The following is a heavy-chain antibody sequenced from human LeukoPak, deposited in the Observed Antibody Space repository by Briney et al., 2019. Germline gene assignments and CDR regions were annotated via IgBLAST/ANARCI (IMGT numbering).Heavy chain of an antibody. V-gene: IGHV3-48*04. CDR2: ISGDSRTI. D-gene: IGHD6-19*01. Sequence: PGGPLRLSCAASGFTFSLYSMDWVRQAPGKGLEWVSYISGDSRTIYYADSVKGRFTISRDNAKNTLYLQMNSLRAEDTAVYYCARQRGSGCLDYWGQGTLVTVSS. CDR1: GFTFSLYS. CDR3: ARQRGSGCLDY. J-gene: IGHJ4*02.